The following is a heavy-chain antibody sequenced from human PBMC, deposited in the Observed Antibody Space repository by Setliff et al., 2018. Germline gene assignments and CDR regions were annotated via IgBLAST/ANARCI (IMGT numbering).Heavy chain of an antibody. J-gene: IGHJ4*02. Sequence: LRLSCAASGFTFSNCWVSWVRQSPGRGLEWVANINQDGSGNSYTNYADSVKGRFTISRDNAKNSLYLQMNSLRAEDTAVYYCARENYYVSSGYYYGVDYWGQGTLVTVSS. V-gene: IGHV3-7*03. D-gene: IGHD3-22*01. CDR1: GFTFSNCW. CDR2: INQDGSGNSYT. CDR3: ARENYYVSSGYYYGVDY.